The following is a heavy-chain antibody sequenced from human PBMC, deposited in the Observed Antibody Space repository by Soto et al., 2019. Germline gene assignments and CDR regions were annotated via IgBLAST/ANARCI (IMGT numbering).Heavy chain of an antibody. Sequence: PGGSLRLSCAASGFSFGSYALSWVRQAPGKGLEWVSTISGSDGKTFYADAVKGRFSISRDTSQNTLHLQMNSLRADDTAIYYCARWSYLDYWGQGTRVNV. V-gene: IGHV3-23*01. CDR2: ISGSDGKT. CDR1: GFSFGSYA. J-gene: IGHJ4*02. CDR3: ARWSYLDY. D-gene: IGHD3-3*01.